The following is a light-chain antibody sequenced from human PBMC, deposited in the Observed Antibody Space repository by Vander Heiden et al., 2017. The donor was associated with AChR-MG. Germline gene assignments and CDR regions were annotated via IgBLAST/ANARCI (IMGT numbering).Light chain of an antibody. Sequence: QSVLTQPPSVSGAPGQRVTISCTGSSSNIGAGSDVHWYQQLPGTAPKLLISGNSNRPSGVPDRFSGSKSGNSASLAITGLQAEDEADYYCQSYDSSLSGVVFGGGTKLTVL. J-gene: IGLJ2*01. CDR3: QSYDSSLSGVV. CDR2: GNS. V-gene: IGLV1-40*01. CDR1: SSNIGAGSD.